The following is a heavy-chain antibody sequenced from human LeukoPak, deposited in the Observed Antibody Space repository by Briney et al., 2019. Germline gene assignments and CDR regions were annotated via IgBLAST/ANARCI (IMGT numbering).Heavy chain of an antibody. Sequence: ASVKVSCKASGGTFSSYAISWVRQAPGQGLEWMGGIIPIFGTANYAQKFQGRVTITADESTSTAYMELSSLRAEDTAVYYCARDPVRVVVVAATFDYWGQGTLVTVSS. J-gene: IGHJ4*02. V-gene: IGHV1-69*13. CDR3: ARDPVRVVVVAATFDY. CDR1: GGTFSSYA. CDR2: IIPIFGTA. D-gene: IGHD2-15*01.